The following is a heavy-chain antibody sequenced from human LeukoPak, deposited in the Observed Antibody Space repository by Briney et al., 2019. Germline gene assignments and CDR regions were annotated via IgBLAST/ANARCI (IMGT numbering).Heavy chain of an antibody. Sequence: ASVKVSCKASGYTFTSYAMHWVRQAPGQRLEWMGWINAGNGNTKYSQKFQGRVTITRDTTASTAYMELSSLRSEDTAVYYCARVHHSSSWYPLDYWGQGTLVTVSS. D-gene: IGHD6-13*01. CDR1: GYTFTSYA. CDR2: INAGNGNT. J-gene: IGHJ4*02. V-gene: IGHV1-3*01. CDR3: ARVHHSSSWYPLDY.